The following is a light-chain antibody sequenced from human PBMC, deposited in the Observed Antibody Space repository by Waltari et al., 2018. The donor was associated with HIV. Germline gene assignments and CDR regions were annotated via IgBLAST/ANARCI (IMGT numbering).Light chain of an antibody. CDR1: QSIATN. CDR2: DAS. J-gene: IGKJ2*01. CDR3: QQYNNWPYT. Sequence: EIVMTQSPATLWPAPGETDTLSCRTRQSIATNLAWYQQKRGQAPKLLIYDASTGAAGVPPRFSGSGSGTEFNLTIDSLQSDDFAIYYCQQYNNWPYTFARGSKVEVK. V-gene: IGKV3-15*01.